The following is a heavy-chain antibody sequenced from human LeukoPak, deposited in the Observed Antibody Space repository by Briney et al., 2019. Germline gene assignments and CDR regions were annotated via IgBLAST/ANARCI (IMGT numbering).Heavy chain of an antibody. D-gene: IGHD1-26*01. CDR2: MNPNSGNT. CDR1: GYTFTSYD. CDR3: ARPDSGSWGYYYYYYMDV. J-gene: IGHJ6*03. Sequence: GASVKVSCKASGYTFTSYDINWVRQATGQGLEWMGWMNPNSGNTGYAQKFQGRVTMTRNTSISTAYMELSSLRSEDTAVYYCARPDSGSWGYYYYYYMDVWGKGTTVTVSS. V-gene: IGHV1-8*01.